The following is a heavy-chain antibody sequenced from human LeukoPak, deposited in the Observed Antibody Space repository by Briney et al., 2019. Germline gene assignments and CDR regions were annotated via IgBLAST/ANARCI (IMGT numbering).Heavy chain of an antibody. V-gene: IGHV3-53*01. Sequence: GGSLGLSCAASGFTVSSNYMSWVRQAPGKGLEWVSVIYAGGNTYYADSVKGRFTISRDNSKNTLDLQMNSLRVEDTAVYYCARDSRGGVTFDSWGQGTLVTVSS. CDR3: ARDSRGGVTFDS. J-gene: IGHJ4*02. CDR1: GFTVSSNY. CDR2: IYAGGNT. D-gene: IGHD3-3*01.